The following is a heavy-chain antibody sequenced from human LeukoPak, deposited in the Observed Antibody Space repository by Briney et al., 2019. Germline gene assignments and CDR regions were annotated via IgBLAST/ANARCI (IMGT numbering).Heavy chain of an antibody. J-gene: IGHJ6*02. CDR3: ARWSHSMVRGVIIINYYYYGMGV. CDR2: ISSSGSTI. V-gene: IGHV3-48*03. D-gene: IGHD3-10*01. Sequence: GSLRLSCAASGFTFSSYEMNWVRQAPGKGLEWVSYISSSGSTIYYADSVKGRFTISRDNAKNSLYLQMNSLRAEDTAVYYCARWSHSMVRGVIIINYYYYGMGVWGQGTTVTVSS. CDR1: GFTFSSYE.